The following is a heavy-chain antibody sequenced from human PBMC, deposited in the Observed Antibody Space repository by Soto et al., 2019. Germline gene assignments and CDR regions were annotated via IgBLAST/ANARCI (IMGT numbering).Heavy chain of an antibody. V-gene: IGHV3-23*01. Sequence: SGGSLRLSCAASGFTFSSYAMSWVRQAPGKGLEWVSAISGSGGSTYYADSVKGRFTISRDNSKNTLYLQMNSLRAEDTAVYYCAKAPPRYCSSTSCYAPTYYYYGMDVWGQGTTVTVSS. D-gene: IGHD2-2*01. CDR1: GFTFSSYA. CDR3: AKAPPRYCSSTSCYAPTYYYYGMDV. CDR2: ISGSGGST. J-gene: IGHJ6*02.